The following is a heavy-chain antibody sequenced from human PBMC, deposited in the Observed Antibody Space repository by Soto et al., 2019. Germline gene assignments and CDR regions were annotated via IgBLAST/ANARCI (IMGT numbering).Heavy chain of an antibody. V-gene: IGHV3-11*01. CDR3: ARDHDEDFGYDLDYFDY. J-gene: IGHJ4*02. D-gene: IGHD5-12*01. CDR2: ISSSGSTI. CDR1: GFTFSDYY. Sequence: GGSLRLSCAASGFTFSDYYMSWIRQAPGKGLEWVSYISSSGSTIYYADSVKGRFTISRDNAKNSLYLQMNSLRAEDTAVYFCARDHDEDFGYDLDYFDYWGQGTLVTVSS.